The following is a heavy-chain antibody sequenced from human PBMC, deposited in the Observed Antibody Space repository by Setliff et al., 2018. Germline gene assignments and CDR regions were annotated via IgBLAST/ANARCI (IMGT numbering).Heavy chain of an antibody. CDR1: GGSISSSSYY. CDR2: SGIT. CDR3: ARETTAWGYVDTAMVTFIDQ. Sequence: SETLSLTCTVSGGSISSSSYYWGWIRQPPGKGLEWIGSSGITNYNPSLKSRVTMSVDTSKNQFSLKLSSVTAADTAVYYCARETTAWGYVDTAMVTFIDQWGQGTLVTVSS. D-gene: IGHD5-18*01. V-gene: IGHV4-39*07. J-gene: IGHJ4*02.